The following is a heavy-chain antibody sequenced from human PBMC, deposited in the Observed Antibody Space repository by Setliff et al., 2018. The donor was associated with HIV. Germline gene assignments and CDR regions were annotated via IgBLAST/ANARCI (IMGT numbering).Heavy chain of an antibody. CDR1: GFTFSYSW. CDR3: TSRPPNSSSRRFDP. CDR2: IKSKIDGGTA. D-gene: IGHD6-13*01. Sequence: LRLSCAASGFTFSYSWMNWVRQAPGKGLEWVGRIKSKIDGGTADYAAPVKGRFTISRDDSKNTLYLQMNGLKIEDTAMYYCTSRPPNSSSRRFDPWGQGTLVTVSS. V-gene: IGHV3-15*01. J-gene: IGHJ5*02.